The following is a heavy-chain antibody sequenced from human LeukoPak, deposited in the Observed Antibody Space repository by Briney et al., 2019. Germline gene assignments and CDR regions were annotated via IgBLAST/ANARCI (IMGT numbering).Heavy chain of an antibody. CDR3: ARRGYNYGQFDL. V-gene: IGHV3-23*01. Sequence: GGSLSLSCAPSGFTIGNRAMGWFRQPSGKGLEWVSLTIGSGGTTYHAGSVKGRFTVFRDTSRNTLHLQMNNLRAEDTALYYCARRGYNYGQFDLGGAGTLVTVSS. CDR1: GFTIGNRA. J-gene: IGHJ4*02. D-gene: IGHD5-18*01. CDR2: TIGSGGTT.